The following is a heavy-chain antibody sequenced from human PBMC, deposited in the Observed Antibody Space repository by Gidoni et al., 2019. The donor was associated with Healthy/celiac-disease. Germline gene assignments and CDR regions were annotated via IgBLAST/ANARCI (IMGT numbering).Heavy chain of an antibody. CDR3: ARHLTMVRGVISGWFDP. CDR2: IYYSGST. J-gene: IGHJ5*02. CDR1: GGSISSSSYY. Sequence: QLQLQESGPGLVKPSETLSLTCTVSGGSISSSSYYWGWIRQPPGKGLEWIGSIYYSGSTYYNPSLKSRVTISVDTSKNQFSLKLSSVTAADTAVYYCARHLTMVRGVISGWFDPWGQGTLVTVSS. V-gene: IGHV4-39*01. D-gene: IGHD3-10*01.